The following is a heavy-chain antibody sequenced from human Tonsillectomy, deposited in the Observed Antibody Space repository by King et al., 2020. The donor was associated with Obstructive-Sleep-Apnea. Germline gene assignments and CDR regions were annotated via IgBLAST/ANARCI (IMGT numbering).Heavy chain of an antibody. CDR3: ARDRLDHFFTGFDV. CDR2: IKQDGSDK. J-gene: IGHJ3*01. V-gene: IGHV3-7*01. Sequence: EVQLVESGGGLVQPGGSLRLSCEASGFTFTDYWMSWVRQAPGKGLEWVANIKQDGSDKYYVDSVKGRFTVSRDNAKNSVYLQINSLRVEDTAVYYCARDRLDHFFTGFDVWGQGKMVRVSS. CDR1: GFTFTDYW. D-gene: IGHD1-14*01.